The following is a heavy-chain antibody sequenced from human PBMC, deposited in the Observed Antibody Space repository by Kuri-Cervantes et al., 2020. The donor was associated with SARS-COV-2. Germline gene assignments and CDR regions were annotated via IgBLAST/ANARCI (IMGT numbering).Heavy chain of an antibody. CDR2: INHSGST. CDR1: GGSFSGYY. Sequence: GSLRLSCAVYGGSFSGYYWSWIRKPHGKGLEWIGEINHSGSTNYNPSLKSRVTIPVDTSKNQFSLKLSSVTAADTAVYYCARGRDKRYSSGSYYYYGMDVWGQGTTVTVSS. D-gene: IGHD6-19*01. J-gene: IGHJ6*02. CDR3: ARGRDKRYSSGSYYYYGMDV. V-gene: IGHV4-34*01.